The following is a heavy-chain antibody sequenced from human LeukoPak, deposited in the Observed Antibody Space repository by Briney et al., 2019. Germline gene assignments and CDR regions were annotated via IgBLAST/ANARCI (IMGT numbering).Heavy chain of an antibody. D-gene: IGHD4-17*01. V-gene: IGHV4-34*01. CDR3: ARAVTTGRTTWFDP. CDR1: GGSFSGYY. Sequence: PSETLSLTCAVYGGSFSGYYWSWIRQPPGKGLEWIGEINHSGSTNYNPSLKSRVTISVDTSKNQLPLKLSSVTAADTAVYYCARAVTTGRTTWFDPWGQGTLVTVSS. CDR2: INHSGST. J-gene: IGHJ5*02.